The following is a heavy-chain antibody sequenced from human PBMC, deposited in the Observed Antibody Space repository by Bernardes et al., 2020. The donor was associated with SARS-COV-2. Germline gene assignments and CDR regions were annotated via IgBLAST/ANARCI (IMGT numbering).Heavy chain of an antibody. Sequence: GSLSLSCAASGFTFSSYAMHWVRQAPGKGLEWVAVISYDGSNKYYADSVKGRFTISRDNSKNTLYLQMNSLRAEDTAVYYCARGIRYDFWSGYYSDYWGQGTLVTVSS. CDR3: ARGIRYDFWSGYYSDY. CDR1: GFTFSSYA. V-gene: IGHV3-30*04. CDR2: ISYDGSNK. J-gene: IGHJ4*02. D-gene: IGHD3-3*01.